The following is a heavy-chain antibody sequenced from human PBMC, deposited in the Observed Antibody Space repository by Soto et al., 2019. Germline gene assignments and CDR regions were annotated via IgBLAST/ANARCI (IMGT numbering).Heavy chain of an antibody. V-gene: IGHV1-69*01. CDR1: GGTFSSYA. CDR3: ARSAAAVPNYDYYGMDV. Sequence: QVQLVQSGAEVKKPGSSVKVSCKASGGTFSSYAISWVRQAPGQGLEWMGGIIPIFGTANYAQKFQGRVTISADESTSTAYMELSSLRSEDTAVYYCARSAAAVPNYDYYGMDVWGQGTTVTVSS. CDR2: IIPIFGTA. J-gene: IGHJ6*02. D-gene: IGHD6-13*01.